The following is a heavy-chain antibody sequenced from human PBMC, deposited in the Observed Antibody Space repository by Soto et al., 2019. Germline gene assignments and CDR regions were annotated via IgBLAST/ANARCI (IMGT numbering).Heavy chain of an antibody. Sequence: SETLSLTCAVSGGSVTSGHYWDWIRQPPGKGLEWIGSIHHSGSTYYNPSLKSRVTISVDTSKNQLSLKLRSVTAADTAVYYCARSYDSSAYFPNYYYGMDVWGQGTTVTVSS. D-gene: IGHD3-22*01. J-gene: IGHJ6*02. CDR2: IHHSGST. V-gene: IGHV4-38-2*01. CDR3: ARSYDSSAYFPNYYYGMDV. CDR1: GGSVTSGHY.